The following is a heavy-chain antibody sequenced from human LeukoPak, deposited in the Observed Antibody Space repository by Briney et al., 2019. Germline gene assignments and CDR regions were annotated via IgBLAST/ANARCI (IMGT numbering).Heavy chain of an antibody. CDR1: GGSISSGGYY. V-gene: IGHV4-31*03. Sequence: SETLSLTCTVSGGSISSGGYYWSWIRQHPGKGLEWIGYIYYSGSTYYNPSLKSRVTISVDTSKNQFSLKLSSVTAADTAVYYCTRCLERTAFDYWGQGTLVTVSS. J-gene: IGHJ4*02. CDR2: IYYSGST. D-gene: IGHD1-1*01. CDR3: TRCLERTAFDY.